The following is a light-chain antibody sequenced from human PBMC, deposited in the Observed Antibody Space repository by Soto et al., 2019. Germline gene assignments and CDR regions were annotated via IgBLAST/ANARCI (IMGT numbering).Light chain of an antibody. J-gene: IGLJ1*01. CDR2: GVT. CDR1: SSDVGGYNY. V-gene: IGLV2-14*01. Sequence: QSALTQPASVSGSPGQSITISCTGTSSDVGGYNYVSWYQQHPGIAPKLLIYGVTNRPSGVSTRFSGSKSGNTASLTISGLQPEDEADDHCSSYTSASTLLYLFGTGTKVTVL. CDR3: SSYTSASTLLYL.